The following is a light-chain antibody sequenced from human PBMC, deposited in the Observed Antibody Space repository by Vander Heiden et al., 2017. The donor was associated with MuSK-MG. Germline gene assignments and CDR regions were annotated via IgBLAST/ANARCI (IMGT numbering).Light chain of an antibody. CDR3: HQDDSAPWT. V-gene: IGKV4-1*01. J-gene: IGKJ2*02. CDR2: WAS. CDR1: QSVLYSPNNKNY. Sequence: DIVMTPSPDSLAVSLGERATINCRSSQSVLYSPNNKNYLAWYQQKPGQPPKLLIYWASTRESGVPDRFSGSGSGTDFTLTISSLQAEDVAVYYCHQDDSAPWTFGQGTKLEIK.